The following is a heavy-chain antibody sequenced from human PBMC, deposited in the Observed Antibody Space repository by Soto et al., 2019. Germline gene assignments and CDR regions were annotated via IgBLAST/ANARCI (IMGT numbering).Heavy chain of an antibody. V-gene: IGHV4-30-2*01. CDR2: IYHSGST. Sequence: PSETLSLTCAVSGGSISSGGYSWSWIRQPPGKGLEWIGYIYHSGSTYYNPSLKSRVTISVDTSKNQFSLKLSSVTAADTAVYYCARHEGIRPFDIWAQGTMVTVSS. D-gene: IGHD6-13*01. CDR1: GGSISSGGYS. CDR3: ARHEGIRPFDI. J-gene: IGHJ3*02.